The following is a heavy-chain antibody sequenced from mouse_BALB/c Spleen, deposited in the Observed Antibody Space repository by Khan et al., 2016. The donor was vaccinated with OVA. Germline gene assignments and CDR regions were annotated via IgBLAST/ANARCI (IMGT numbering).Heavy chain of an antibody. Sequence: EVQLQESGPGLVKPSQSLSLTCTVTGYSITSDYAWNWIRQFPGNKLEWMGYISYSGRTSYNPSLKSRISITRDTSKNQFFLQLTSVTTEDSATYDCARSVTITTVVATDFDYWGQGTTLTVSS. CDR2: ISYSGRT. CDR3: ARSVTITTVVATDFDY. D-gene: IGHD1-1*01. J-gene: IGHJ2*01. CDR1: GYSITSDYA. V-gene: IGHV3-2*02.